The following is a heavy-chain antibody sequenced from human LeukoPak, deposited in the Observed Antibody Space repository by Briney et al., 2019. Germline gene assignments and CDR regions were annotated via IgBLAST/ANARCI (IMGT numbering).Heavy chain of an antibody. CDR2: ISYDGSNK. V-gene: IGHV3-30-3*01. Sequence: GGSLRLSCAASGFTVSSNYMSWVRQAPGKGLEWVAVISYDGSNKYYADSVKGRFTISRDNSKNTLYLQMNSLRAEDTAVYYCARDGGGIAVAGIDYWGQGTLVTVSS. J-gene: IGHJ4*02. D-gene: IGHD6-19*01. CDR3: ARDGGGIAVAGIDY. CDR1: GFTVSSNY.